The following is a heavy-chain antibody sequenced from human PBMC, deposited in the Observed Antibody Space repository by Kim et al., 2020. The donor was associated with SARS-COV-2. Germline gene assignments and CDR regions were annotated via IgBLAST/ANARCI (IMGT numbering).Heavy chain of an antibody. Sequence: YYADSVKGRFTIARDNAKNSLYLQMNSLRAEDTAVYYCARDPPIVGATDYWGQGTLVTVSS. V-gene: IGHV3-21*01. D-gene: IGHD1-26*01. J-gene: IGHJ4*02. CDR3: ARDPPIVGATDY.